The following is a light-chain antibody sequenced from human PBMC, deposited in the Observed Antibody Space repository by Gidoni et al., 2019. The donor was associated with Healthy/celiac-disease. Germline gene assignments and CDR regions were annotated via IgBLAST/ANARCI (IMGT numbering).Light chain of an antibody. CDR1: SSNLGSNT. Sequence: SVLTQPPSASGTPGQRVTISCSGSSSNLGSNTVNWYQQLPGTAPKLLIYSNNQRPSGVPDRFSGSKSGTSASLAISGLQSEDEADYYCAAWDDSLNGHWVFGGGTKLTVL. CDR2: SNN. J-gene: IGLJ3*02. V-gene: IGLV1-44*01. CDR3: AAWDDSLNGHWV.